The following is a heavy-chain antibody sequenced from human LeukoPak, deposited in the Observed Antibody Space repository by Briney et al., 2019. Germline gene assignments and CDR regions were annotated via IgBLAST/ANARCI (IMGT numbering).Heavy chain of an antibody. CDR3: ARVQGGYSSGFSEPFDP. J-gene: IGHJ5*02. Sequence: ASVTVSCKASGYTFTGYYMHWVRQAPGQGLEWMGRINPNSGGTNYAQKSQGRVTMTRDTSISTAYMELSRLRSDDTAVYYCARVQGGYSSGFSEPFDPWGQGTLVTVSS. D-gene: IGHD6-25*01. CDR2: INPNSGGT. V-gene: IGHV1-2*06. CDR1: GYTFTGYY.